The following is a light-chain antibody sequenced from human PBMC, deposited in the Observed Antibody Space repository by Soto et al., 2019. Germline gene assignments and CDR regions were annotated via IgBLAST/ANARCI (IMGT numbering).Light chain of an antibody. CDR2: AAS. CDR1: QNMSSY. CDR3: QQYYSYPRT. J-gene: IGKJ1*01. V-gene: IGKV1-39*01. Sequence: DIQMTQSPSSLSASVGDRAIISCRASQNMSSYLSWYQYILGKAPKLLIYAASTLQSGVPSRFSGSGSGTDFTLTISCLQSEDFATYYCQQYYSYPRTFGQGTKVDIK.